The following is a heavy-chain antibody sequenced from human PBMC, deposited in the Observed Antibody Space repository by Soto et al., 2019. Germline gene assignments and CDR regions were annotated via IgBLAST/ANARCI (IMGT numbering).Heavy chain of an antibody. CDR2: IAYDGSKT. V-gene: IGHV3-30*03. CDR1: GFTFSSSG. D-gene: IGHD3-22*01. CDR3: ARWRGGSMFDNSGKYDS. J-gene: IGHJ5*01. Sequence: QVQLVESGGGVVQPGRSLRLTCAASGFTFSSSGMHWVRQAPGKGLEWVALIAYDGSKTYYGDSVRGRFTISRDNSENTLFLQMNSLRAEDTAVYYCARWRGGSMFDNSGKYDSWGPGTLVTVSS.